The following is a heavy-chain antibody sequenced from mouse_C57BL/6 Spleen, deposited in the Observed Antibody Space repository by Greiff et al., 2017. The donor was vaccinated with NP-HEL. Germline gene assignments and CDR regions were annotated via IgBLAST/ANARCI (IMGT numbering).Heavy chain of an antibody. J-gene: IGHJ1*03. Sequence: QVQLQQPGAELVKPGASVKMSCKASGYTFTSYWITWVKQRPGQGLEWIGDIYPGSGSTNYNEQFKSKATLTVDTSSSTAYMQLSSLTSEDSAVYYCARSPVVATGYFDVWGTGTTVTDSS. CDR1: GYTFTSYW. CDR3: ARSPVVATGYFDV. V-gene: IGHV1-55*01. CDR2: IYPGSGST. D-gene: IGHD1-1*01.